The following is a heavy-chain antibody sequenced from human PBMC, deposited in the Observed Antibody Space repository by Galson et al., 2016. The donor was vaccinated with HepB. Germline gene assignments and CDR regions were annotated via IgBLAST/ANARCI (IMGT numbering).Heavy chain of an antibody. Sequence: SLRLSCAASGFTFSNYALHWVRQAPGEGLEWVAGISYTGNNEYYTDSVKGRFTISRDNSNNTLFLQMNNLRTEDTAVYYCARDPMATVTKFSYSYYGLDVWGQGTAVSVS. CDR2: ISYTGNNE. D-gene: IGHD4-23*01. CDR3: ARDPMATVTKFSYSYYGLDV. J-gene: IGHJ6*02. CDR1: GFTFSNYA. V-gene: IGHV3-30*04.